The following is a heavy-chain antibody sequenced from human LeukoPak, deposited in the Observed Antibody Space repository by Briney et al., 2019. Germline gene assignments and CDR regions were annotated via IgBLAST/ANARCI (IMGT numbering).Heavy chain of an antibody. CDR3: ARGPIFGIFNNWFDP. J-gene: IGHJ5*02. CDR1: GGSISSYY. V-gene: IGHV4-59*01. D-gene: IGHD3-3*01. Sequence: SETLSLTCTVSGGSISSYYWSWIRQPPGKGLEWIAYIFYSGNTNYNPSLKSRVTISVDTSKNEFSLKMSSVTAADTAAYYCARGPIFGIFNNWFDPWGQGTLVTVSS. CDR2: IFYSGNT.